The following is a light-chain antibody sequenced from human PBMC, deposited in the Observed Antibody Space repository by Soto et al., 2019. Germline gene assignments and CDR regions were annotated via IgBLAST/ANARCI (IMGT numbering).Light chain of an antibody. CDR2: DAS. Sequence: DIQMTQSPSTVSASVGDRVTITCRASQSISIWLAWYQQKPGKAPKLLIYDASTLENGVPSRFSGSVSGAKSTLTTSSLQPDDFATYYCQQYNNYSITFGPGTNVDFK. J-gene: IGKJ3*01. V-gene: IGKV1-5*01. CDR1: QSISIW. CDR3: QQYNNYSIT.